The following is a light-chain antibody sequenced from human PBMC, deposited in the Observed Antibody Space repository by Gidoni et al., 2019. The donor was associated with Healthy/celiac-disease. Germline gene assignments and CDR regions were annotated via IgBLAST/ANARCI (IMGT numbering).Light chain of an antibody. V-gene: IGLV4-69*01. CDR1: SGHSSYA. CDR2: LNSDGSH. CDR3: QTWGTGTLYV. J-gene: IGLJ1*01. Sequence: QLVLTQSPSASASLGASVKLTCTLSSGHSSYAIAWHQQQPEKGPRYLMKLNSDGSHSKGDGIPDRFSGASSGAERYRSISSLQSEDEADYYCQTWGTGTLYVFGTGTKVTVL.